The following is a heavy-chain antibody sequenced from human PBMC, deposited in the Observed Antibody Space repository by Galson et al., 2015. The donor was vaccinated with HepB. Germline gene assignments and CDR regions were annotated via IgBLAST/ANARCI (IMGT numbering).Heavy chain of an antibody. CDR2: ISSSSSYI. Sequence: SLRLSCAASGFTFSSYSMNWVRQAPGKGLEWVSSISSSSSYIYYADSVKGRFTISRDNAKNSLYLQMNSLRAEDTAVYYCARGRGAGQNAFDIWGQGTMVTVSS. CDR3: ARGRGAGQNAFDI. J-gene: IGHJ3*02. D-gene: IGHD6-19*01. CDR1: GFTFSSYS. V-gene: IGHV3-21*04.